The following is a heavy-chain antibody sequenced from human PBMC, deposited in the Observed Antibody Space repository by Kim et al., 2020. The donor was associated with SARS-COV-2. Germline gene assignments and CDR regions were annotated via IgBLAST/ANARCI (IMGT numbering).Heavy chain of an antibody. J-gene: IGHJ6*02. V-gene: IGHV3-13*01. Sequence: GGSLRLSCAASGFTFRSYDMHWVRQVTGKGLEWVSGIGTAGDTYYPGSVKGRFTISRENAKNSLYLQMNSLRAGDTAVYYCVRGQGWDFWSTQRYNYDGMDVWGQGTTVTVSS. CDR1: GFTFRSYD. CDR3: VRGQGWDFWSTQRYNYDGMDV. CDR2: IGTAGDT. D-gene: IGHD3-3*01.